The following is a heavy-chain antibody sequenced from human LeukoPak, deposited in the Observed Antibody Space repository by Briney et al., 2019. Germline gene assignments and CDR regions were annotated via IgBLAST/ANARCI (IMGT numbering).Heavy chain of an antibody. J-gene: IGHJ3*02. CDR2: IYYSGIT. D-gene: IGHD3-22*01. Sequence: SETLSLTCTVSGASISGSSHYFWGWIRQTPGKGLEWIGSIYYSGITYYTPSLMSRLTISVDTSRNQFSLKLSSVTAADTAVYYCARVLFESSGYPRDNAFDIWGQGTMVTVSS. V-gene: IGHV4-39*07. CDR3: ARVLFESSGYPRDNAFDI. CDR1: GASISGSSHYF.